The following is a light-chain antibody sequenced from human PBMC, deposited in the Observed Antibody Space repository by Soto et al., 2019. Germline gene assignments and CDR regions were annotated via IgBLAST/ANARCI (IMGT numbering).Light chain of an antibody. CDR1: QFVSSR. Sequence: EIVVTQSPATLSASPGERVTLSCRASQFVSSRLAWYQQRPGQVPRLLIYGTSSRATGIPDRFSGSGSGTDFTLTISRLEPEDFAVYYCQQYGNSPITFGQGTRLEIK. V-gene: IGKV3-20*01. J-gene: IGKJ5*01. CDR3: QQYGNSPIT. CDR2: GTS.